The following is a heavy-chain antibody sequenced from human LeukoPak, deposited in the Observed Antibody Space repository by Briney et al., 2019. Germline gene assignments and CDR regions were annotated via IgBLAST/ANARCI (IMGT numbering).Heavy chain of an antibody. D-gene: IGHD6-19*01. Sequence: GRSLRLSCAASGFTFDDYAMHWVRQAPGKGLEWVSGISWNSGSIGYADSVKGRFTISRDNAKNSLYLQMNSLRAEDTALYYCAKALLGNVAGTGFDPWGQGTLVTVSS. V-gene: IGHV3-9*01. CDR1: GFTFDDYA. CDR3: AKALLGNVAGTGFDP. CDR2: ISWNSGSI. J-gene: IGHJ5*02.